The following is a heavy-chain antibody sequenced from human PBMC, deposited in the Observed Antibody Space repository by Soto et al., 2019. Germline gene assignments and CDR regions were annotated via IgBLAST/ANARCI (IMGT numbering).Heavy chain of an antibody. CDR1: GLAFPIDD. CDR2: MNPSGSNT. V-gene: IGHV1-8*01. Sequence: QVPLVRSGAEVKKPGASVQVSCKASGLAFPIDDIIWVRQTIGQGLEFMGWMNPSGSNTGYAQKFQGRATFTWNTPTSTAYMDLSGLRSEDTAVYYCARYRTKVPVAFDVWGQGTMVTVSS. J-gene: IGHJ3*01. D-gene: IGHD3-16*02. CDR3: ARYRTKVPVAFDV.